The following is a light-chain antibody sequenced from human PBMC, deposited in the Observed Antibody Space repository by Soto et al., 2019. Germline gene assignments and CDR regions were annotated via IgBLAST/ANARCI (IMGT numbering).Light chain of an antibody. J-gene: IGLJ2*01. V-gene: IGLV2-14*03. CDR3: SAYTSAATL. CDR1: RSDIGVYSF. Sequence: QSVLTQPASVSGFPGQSINISCTGSRSDIGVYSFVSWYQQHPTMVPKLIIYNVYRRPSGVSGRFSASKAGNTASLTISGLQADDEANYYCSAYTSAATLFGGGTKVTVL. CDR2: NVY.